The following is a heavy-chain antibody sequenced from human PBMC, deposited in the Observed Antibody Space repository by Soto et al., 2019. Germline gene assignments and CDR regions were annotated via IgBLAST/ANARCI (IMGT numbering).Heavy chain of an antibody. J-gene: IGHJ6*02. Sequence: QVQVVESGGRVVQPGRSLRLSCAASGFAFRSFGFHWVRQAPGKGLEWVAFISFLGSDKYYADSVKGRFTISRDNSKDTLYLQMNSLRVEDTAQYYCVRGIRASYGRDVWGQGTTVAVSS. CDR2: ISFLGSDK. V-gene: IGHV3-30*03. CDR3: VRGIRASYGRDV. CDR1: GFAFRSFG. D-gene: IGHD3-10*01.